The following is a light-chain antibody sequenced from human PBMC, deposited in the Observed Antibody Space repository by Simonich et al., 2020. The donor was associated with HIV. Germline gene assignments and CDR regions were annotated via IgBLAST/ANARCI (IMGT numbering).Light chain of an antibody. Sequence: QPALTQPASVSGSPAQSTTISCTGTSSDVGGYNYVSWYQQNPGKAPKLMIFDVSNRPSGVSNRFSGSKSGNTASLTISGLQAEDEADYYCSSYTSSSTWVFGGGTKLTVL. V-gene: IGLV2-14*01. CDR1: SSDVGGYNY. CDR3: SSYTSSSTWV. J-gene: IGLJ3*02. CDR2: DVS.